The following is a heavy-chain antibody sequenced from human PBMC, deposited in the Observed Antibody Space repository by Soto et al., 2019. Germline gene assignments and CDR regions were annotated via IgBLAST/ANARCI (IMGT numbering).Heavy chain of an antibody. CDR2: INHSGNT. CDR3: ARGVRYCSSTSCYYYYYYGMDV. V-gene: IGHV4-34*01. J-gene: IGHJ6*02. CDR1: GGSFSGYH. Sequence: PSETLSLTCAVYGGSFSGYHWSWIRQPPGKGLEWIGEINHSGNTSYNPSLKSRVTISVDTSKNQFSLKLSSVTAADTAVYYCARGVRYCSSTSCYYYYYYGMDVWGQGTTVTVYS. D-gene: IGHD2-2*01.